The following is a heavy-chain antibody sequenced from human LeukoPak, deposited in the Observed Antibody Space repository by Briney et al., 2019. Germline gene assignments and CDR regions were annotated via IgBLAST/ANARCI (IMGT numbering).Heavy chain of an antibody. Sequence: SVKVSCKASGGTFSSYAISWVRQAPGQGLEWMGGIIPIFGTANYAQKFQGRVTITADESTSTAYMELSSLGSEDTAVYYCARVAGSGGGGNLDYWGQGTLVTVSS. V-gene: IGHV1-69*13. CDR1: GGTFSSYA. D-gene: IGHD6-25*01. CDR3: ARVAGSGGGGNLDY. J-gene: IGHJ4*02. CDR2: IIPIFGTA.